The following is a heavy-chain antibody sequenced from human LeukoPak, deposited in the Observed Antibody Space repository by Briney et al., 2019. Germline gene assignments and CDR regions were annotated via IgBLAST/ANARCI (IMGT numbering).Heavy chain of an antibody. CDR3: AKARGYYDSSGYYFDY. D-gene: IGHD3-22*01. V-gene: IGHV3-30*04. Sequence: GGSLRLSCAASGFTFSSYAMHWVRQAPGKGLEWVAVISYDGSNKYYADSVKGRFTISRDNSKNTLYLQMNSLRAEDTAVYYCAKARGYYDSSGYYFDYWGQGTLVTVSS. CDR1: GFTFSSYA. J-gene: IGHJ4*02. CDR2: ISYDGSNK.